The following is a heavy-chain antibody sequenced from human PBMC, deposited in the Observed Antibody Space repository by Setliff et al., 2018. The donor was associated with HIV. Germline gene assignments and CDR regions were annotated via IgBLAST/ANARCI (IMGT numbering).Heavy chain of an antibody. Sequence: SETLSLTCAVSGYSIRSGYYWGWIRQSPGKGLEWIVTMFRTGTSYYNPSLTSRVTISQDTSKNQFSLELTSVTAADTAVYYCARVSHYDSNVYYTKTQYSFDYWGQGTLVTVSS. D-gene: IGHD3-22*01. CDR2: MFRTGTS. CDR3: ARVSHYDSNVYYTKTQYSFDY. J-gene: IGHJ4*02. CDR1: GYSIRSGYY. V-gene: IGHV4-38-2*01.